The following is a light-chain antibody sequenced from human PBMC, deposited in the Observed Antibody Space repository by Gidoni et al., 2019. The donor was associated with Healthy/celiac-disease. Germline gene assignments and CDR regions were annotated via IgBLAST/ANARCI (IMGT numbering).Light chain of an antibody. J-gene: IGKJ5*01. CDR1: QDISNY. CDR3: QQYDNLPSIT. V-gene: IGKV1-33*01. Sequence: DIQMTQSPSALSVSVGDRVTITCQASQDISNYLNWYQQKPGKAPKPLIYDAANLETGVPSRVSGSGSGTAFTFTISSLQQEDIATYYCQQYDNLPSITFGQGTRLEIK. CDR2: DAA.